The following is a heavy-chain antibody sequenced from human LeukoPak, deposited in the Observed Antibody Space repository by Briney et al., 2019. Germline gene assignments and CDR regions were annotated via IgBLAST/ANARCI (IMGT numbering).Heavy chain of an antibody. Sequence: SETLSLTCSVSGGSISSSTYYWGWIRQPPGKGLEWIGCIYYSGSTYYNPSLKSRVTISADTSKNQFSLKLSSVTAADTAVYYCARHPSGAVLRFLEWAFDYWGQGTLVTVSS. V-gene: IGHV4-39*01. D-gene: IGHD3-3*01. J-gene: IGHJ4*02. CDR1: GGSISSSTYY. CDR2: IYYSGST. CDR3: ARHPSGAVLRFLEWAFDY.